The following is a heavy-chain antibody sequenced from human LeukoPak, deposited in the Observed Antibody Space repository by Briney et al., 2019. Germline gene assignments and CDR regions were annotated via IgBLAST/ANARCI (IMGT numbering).Heavy chain of an antibody. J-gene: IGHJ4*02. CDR2: INPSGGST. CDR3: ARDVREVYYDYVWGSYRYLDY. CDR1: GYTFTSYD. Sequence: ASVKVSCKASGYTFTSYDMHWVRQAPGQWLEWMGIINPSGGSTSYAQKFQGRVTMTRDTSTSTAYMELRSLRSDDTAVYYCARDVREVYYDYVWGSYRYLDYWGQGTLVTVSS. D-gene: IGHD3-16*02. V-gene: IGHV1-46*01.